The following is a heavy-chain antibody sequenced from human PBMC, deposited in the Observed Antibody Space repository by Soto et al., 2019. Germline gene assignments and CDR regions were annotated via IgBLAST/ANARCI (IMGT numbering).Heavy chain of an antibody. CDR2: IYYSGST. CDR1: GGSISSYY. D-gene: IGHD3-22*01. Sequence: SETLSLTCTVSGGSISSYYWSWIRQPPGKGLEWIGYIYYSGSTNYNPSLKSRVTISVDTSKNQFSLKLSSVTAADTAVYYCASTRYDSSGYYFQHWGQGTLVTVSS. J-gene: IGHJ1*01. CDR3: ASTRYDSSGYYFQH. V-gene: IGHV4-59*01.